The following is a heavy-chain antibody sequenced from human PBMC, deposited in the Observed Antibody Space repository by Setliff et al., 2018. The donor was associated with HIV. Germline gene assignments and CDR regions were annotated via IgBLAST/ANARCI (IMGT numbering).Heavy chain of an antibody. J-gene: IGHJ4*02. D-gene: IGHD1-7*01. Sequence: SETLSLTCAVSGGSINGSNWWSWVRQPPGKGLEWIGYIYYSGTTNYNPALESRVTIAVDTSKNQFSLRLTSVTSADTAVYYCSRGGTMAEYWGPGKVVTVSS. CDR1: GGSINGSNW. CDR2: IYYSGTT. V-gene: IGHV4-4*02. CDR3: SRGGTMAEY.